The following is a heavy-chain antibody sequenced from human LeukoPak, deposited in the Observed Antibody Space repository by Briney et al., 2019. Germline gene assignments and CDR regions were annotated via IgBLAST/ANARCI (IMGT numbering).Heavy chain of an antibody. Sequence: GGSLRLSCAASGFTFDDYAMHWVRQAPGKGLEWVSGISWNSGSIGYADSVKGRFTISRDNSKNTLYLQMGSLRAEDMAVYYCARDVASWVTRGLGAFDIWGQGTMVTVSS. CDR3: ARDVASWVTRGLGAFDI. J-gene: IGHJ3*02. CDR2: ISWNSGSI. V-gene: IGHV3-9*03. D-gene: IGHD4-17*01. CDR1: GFTFDDYA.